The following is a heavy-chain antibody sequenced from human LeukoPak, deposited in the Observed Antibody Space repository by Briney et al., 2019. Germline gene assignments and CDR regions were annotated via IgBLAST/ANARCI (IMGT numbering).Heavy chain of an antibody. D-gene: IGHD2-21*01. CDR3: ARDDSGIDK. V-gene: IGHV3-30*04. J-gene: IGHJ4*02. CDR1: GFTFSSYA. CDR2: ISYDGSIN. Sequence: PGGSLRLSCAASGFTFSSYAMHWVRQAPGKGLEWVALISYDGSINDYADSVKGRFTISRDNSKNTLYLQMNSLRADDTAMYYCARDDSGIDKWGQGTLVIVSS.